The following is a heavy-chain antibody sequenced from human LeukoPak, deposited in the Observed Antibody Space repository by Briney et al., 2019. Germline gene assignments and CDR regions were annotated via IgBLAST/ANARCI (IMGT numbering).Heavy chain of an antibody. D-gene: IGHD1-26*01. J-gene: IGHJ4*02. CDR1: GFTFSSYW. CDR3: ARDSHSGSYPWD. CDR2: INSDGSST. Sequence: AGGSLRLSCAASGFTFSSYWLHWVRQAPGKGLVWVSRINSDGSSTTYADSVKGRFTISRDNAKNTLYLQMNSLRAEDTAVYYCARDSHSGSYPWDWGPGTLVTVSS. V-gene: IGHV3-74*01.